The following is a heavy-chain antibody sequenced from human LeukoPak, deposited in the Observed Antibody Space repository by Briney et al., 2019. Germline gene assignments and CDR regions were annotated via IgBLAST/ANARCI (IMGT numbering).Heavy chain of an antibody. CDR1: GGTFSSYA. D-gene: IGHD3-22*01. J-gene: IGHJ4*02. Sequence: ASVKVSCKASGGTFSSYAISWVRQAPGQGLEWMGGIIPIFGTANYAQKFQGRVTITADESTSTAYMELSSLRSEDTAVYYCARVPLYYYDSSGYYGAFDYWGQGTLVTVSS. CDR3: ARVPLYYYDSSGYYGAFDY. CDR2: IIPIFGTA. V-gene: IGHV1-69*13.